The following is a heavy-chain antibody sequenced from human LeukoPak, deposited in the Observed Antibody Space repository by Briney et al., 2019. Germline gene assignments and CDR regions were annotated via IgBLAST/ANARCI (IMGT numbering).Heavy chain of an antibody. Sequence: SETLSLTCAVSGGSISSSNWWSWVRQPPGKGLEWIGEIYHSGSTNYNPSLKSRVTISVDKSENQFSLKLSSVTAADTAVYYCARKRYCGGDCYHFDYWGRGTLVTVSS. D-gene: IGHD2-21*02. J-gene: IGHJ4*02. CDR3: ARKRYCGGDCYHFDY. CDR2: IYHSGST. CDR1: GGSISSSNW. V-gene: IGHV4-4*02.